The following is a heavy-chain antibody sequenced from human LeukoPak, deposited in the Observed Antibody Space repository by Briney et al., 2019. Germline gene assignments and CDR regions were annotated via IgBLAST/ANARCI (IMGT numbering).Heavy chain of an antibody. CDR3: AGEIAAAAHY. CDR1: GGSFSGYY. V-gene: IGHV4-34*01. D-gene: IGHD6-13*01. CDR2: INHSGST. Sequence: PSETLSLTCAVYGGSFSGYYWSWIRQPPGKGLEWIGEINHSGSTNYNPSLKSRVTISVDTSKNQFSLKLSSVTAADTAVYYCAGEIAAAAHYWGQGTLVTVSS. J-gene: IGHJ4*02.